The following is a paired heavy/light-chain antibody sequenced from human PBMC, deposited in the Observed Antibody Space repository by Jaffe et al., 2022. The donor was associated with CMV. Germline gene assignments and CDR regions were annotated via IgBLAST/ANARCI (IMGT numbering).Heavy chain of an antibody. CDR1: GFIFSDYS. D-gene: IGHD3-3*01. Sequence: EMQLVESGGGLVQRGGSLRLSCEASGFIFSDYSMNWVRQAPGKGLEWLSYISKSGDSTYYADSVKGRFTISRDSAKNSLYLQMNSLRDEDTALYYCVRIYDFCSTNNCYYYGMDVWGPGTTVTVSS. CDR2: ISKSGDST. V-gene: IGHV3-48*02. J-gene: IGHJ6*02. CDR3: VRIYDFCSTNNCYYYGMDV.
Light chain of an antibody. J-gene: IGKJ1*01. CDR1: QTISRY. CDR3: QQTYTTPWT. Sequence: DIQMTQSPSSLSASVGDRVTITCRASQTISRYLNWYQQKPGKAPKLLIYATSSLERGVPSRFSGSGSETEFTLTISSLQPEDFAGYFCQQTYTTPWTFGQGTNVEIK. CDR2: ATS. V-gene: IGKV1-39*01.